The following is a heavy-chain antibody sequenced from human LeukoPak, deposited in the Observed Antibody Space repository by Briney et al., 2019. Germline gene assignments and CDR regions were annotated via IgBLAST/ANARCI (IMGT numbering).Heavy chain of an antibody. CDR3: ARDRYYDSSGYYDAFDI. Sequence: PSETLSLTCTVSGGSISSYYWSWIRQPPGKGLEWIGYIYYSGSTHYNPSLKSRVTISVDTSKNQFSLKLSSVTAADTAVYYCARDRYYDSSGYYDAFDIWGQGTMVTVSS. V-gene: IGHV4-59*01. D-gene: IGHD3-22*01. CDR2: IYYSGST. CDR1: GGSISSYY. J-gene: IGHJ3*02.